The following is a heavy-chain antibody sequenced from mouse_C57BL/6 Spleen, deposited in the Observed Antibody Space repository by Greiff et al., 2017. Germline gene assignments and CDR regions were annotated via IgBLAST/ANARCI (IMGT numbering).Heavy chain of an antibody. CDR1: GYTFTDYY. Sequence: QVQLQQSGPELVKPGASVKISCKASGYTFTDYYINWVKQRPGQGLEWIGWIFPGSGSTYYNEKFKGKATLTVDKSSSTAYMLLSSLTSEDSAVYFCARPSYYYGSSYYFDYWGQGTTLTVSS. V-gene: IGHV1-75*01. CDR3: ARPSYYYGSSYYFDY. CDR2: IFPGSGST. J-gene: IGHJ2*01. D-gene: IGHD1-1*01.